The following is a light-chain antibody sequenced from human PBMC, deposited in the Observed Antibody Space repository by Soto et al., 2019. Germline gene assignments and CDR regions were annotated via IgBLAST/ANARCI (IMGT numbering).Light chain of an antibody. J-gene: IGLJ2*01. CDR1: SSDVGAYNY. CDR3: SSYTTSTTRI. Sequence: QSVLTQPASVSASPGQSITISCTGSSSDVGAYNYVAWFQQYPGKAPKVVIYDVNIRPSGVSTRFSGSKSGSTAFLTISGLQAEDEADYYCSSYTTSTTRIFGGGTKVTVL. CDR2: DVN. V-gene: IGLV2-14*01.